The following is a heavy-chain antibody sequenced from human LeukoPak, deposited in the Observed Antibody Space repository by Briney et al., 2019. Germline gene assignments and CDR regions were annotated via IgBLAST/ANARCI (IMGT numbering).Heavy chain of an antibody. CDR2: IYYSGST. CDR1: GGSISYYY. CDR3: ARSHYDSSGYYAHFDY. Sequence: PSETLSLTCTVSGGSISYYYWSWIRQPPGKGLEWIGYIYYSGSTNYNPSLKSRVTISVDTSKNQFSLKLSSVTAADTAVYYCARSHYDSSGYYAHFDYWGQGTLVTVSS. D-gene: IGHD3-22*01. V-gene: IGHV4-59*08. J-gene: IGHJ4*02.